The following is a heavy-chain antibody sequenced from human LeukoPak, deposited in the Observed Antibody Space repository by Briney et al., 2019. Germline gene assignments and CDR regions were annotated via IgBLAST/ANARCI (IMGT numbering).Heavy chain of an antibody. CDR3: ARDRYDSSGIFDY. V-gene: IGHV3-48*03. Sequence: GGSLRLSCAASGFTFSSYEMNWVRQAPGKGLEWVSYISSSGSTIYYADSVKGRFIISRDNAKNSLYLQTNSLRAEDTAVYYCARDRYDSSGIFDYWGQGTLVTVSS. D-gene: IGHD3-22*01. CDR2: ISSSGSTI. CDR1: GFTFSSYE. J-gene: IGHJ4*02.